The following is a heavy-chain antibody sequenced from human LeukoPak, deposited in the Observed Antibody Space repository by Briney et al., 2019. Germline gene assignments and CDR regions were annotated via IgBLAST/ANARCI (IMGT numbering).Heavy chain of an antibody. CDR2: IYYSGST. V-gene: IGHV4-39*01. Sequence: SETLSLTCTVSGGSISSSSYYWGWIRQPPGKGLEWIVSIYYSGSTYYNPSLKSRVTISVDTSKNQFSLKLSSVTAADTAVYYCARPPGSIYYYDSSGDDAFDIWGQGTMVTVSS. D-gene: IGHD3-22*01. CDR3: ARPPGSIYYYDSSGDDAFDI. CDR1: GGSISSSSYY. J-gene: IGHJ3*02.